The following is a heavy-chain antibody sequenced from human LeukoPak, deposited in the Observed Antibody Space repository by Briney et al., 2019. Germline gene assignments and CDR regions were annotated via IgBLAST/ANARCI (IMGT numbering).Heavy chain of an antibody. Sequence: GESLKISCKGSGYSFTTYWIAWVRQMPGEGLEWMGIIYPGDSDTRYSPSFQGQVTISADKSISTAYLQWSSLKASDTAMYYCASPHMGGAYDFVFDYWGQGTLVTVSS. J-gene: IGHJ4*02. CDR3: ASPHMGGAYDFVFDY. D-gene: IGHD3-3*01. CDR2: IYPGDSDT. V-gene: IGHV5-51*01. CDR1: GYSFTTYW.